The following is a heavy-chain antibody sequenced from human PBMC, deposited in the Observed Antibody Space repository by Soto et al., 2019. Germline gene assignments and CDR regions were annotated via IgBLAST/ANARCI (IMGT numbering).Heavy chain of an antibody. CDR3: ARDNKDYYGQSNGMDV. D-gene: IGHD3-22*01. J-gene: IGHJ6*02. CDR2: ISSSSSYI. V-gene: IGHV3-21*01. Sequence: PGGSLRLSCAASGFTFSSYSMNWVRQAPGKGLEWVSSISSSSSYIYYADSVKGRFTISRDNAKNSLYLQMNSLRAEDTAVYYCARDNKDYYGQSNGMDVWGQGTTVTVSS. CDR1: GFTFSSYS.